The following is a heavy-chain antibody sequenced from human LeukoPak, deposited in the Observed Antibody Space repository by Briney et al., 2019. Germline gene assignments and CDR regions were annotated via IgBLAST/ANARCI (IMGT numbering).Heavy chain of an antibody. D-gene: IGHD5-24*01. Sequence: SGRCLRLSWPAAGSSLTTASITSVSQAPGEGLECVSLIGSSGGSTYYAHSVKGRFTITRDNSKNTLSLQMNSLRVEDTAIYYCAKDIQLSTWGLGTMVTVSS. CDR2: IGSSGGST. CDR3: AKDIQLST. V-gene: IGHV3-23*01. J-gene: IGHJ3*01. CDR1: GSSLTTAS.